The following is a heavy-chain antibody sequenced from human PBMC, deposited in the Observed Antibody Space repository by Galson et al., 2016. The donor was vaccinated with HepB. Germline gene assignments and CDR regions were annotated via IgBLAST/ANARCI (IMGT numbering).Heavy chain of an antibody. D-gene: IGHD3-22*01. V-gene: IGHV1-46*03. Sequence: SVKVSCKASGDTFTSYYIHWVRQAPGQGLEWMGIINPNGGDTAYAQKLQGRVTMTRDTSTSTVYMELSSLRYEDTAVYYCARGMTVVGTPFDDWGRGTLVIVSS. CDR3: ARGMTVVGTPFDD. J-gene: IGHJ4*02. CDR2: INPNGGDT. CDR1: GDTFTSYY.